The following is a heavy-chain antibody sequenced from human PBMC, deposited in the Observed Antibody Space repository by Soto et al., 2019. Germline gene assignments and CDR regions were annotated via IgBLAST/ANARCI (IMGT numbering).Heavy chain of an antibody. Sequence: SETLSLTCTFSVFSIISYYCSWVRQPPGKGLEWIGYIYYSGITNYNPSLRSRFTISVDTSKNQFSLKLSSVTAAETAVYYCERLIGKAEKWFEHWGKRTLVTVSS. CDR3: ERLIGKAEKWFEH. V-gene: IGHV4-59*01. CDR1: VFSIISYY. D-gene: IGHD3-22*01. CDR2: IYYSGIT. J-gene: IGHJ5*02.